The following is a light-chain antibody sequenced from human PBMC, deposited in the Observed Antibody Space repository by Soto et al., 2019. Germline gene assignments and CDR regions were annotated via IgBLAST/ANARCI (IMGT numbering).Light chain of an antibody. J-gene: IGKJ1*01. CDR1: QSVSGY. CDR2: GAS. V-gene: IGKV3-15*01. Sequence: EIVMTQSPATLSVSPGERATLSCRASQSVSGYLAWYQRRPGQAPRLLFSGASTRAIGVPARFSGSGSGTEFTLTISSLQSEDFAIYYCQQYNDWPPTFGQGTKV. CDR3: QQYNDWPPT.